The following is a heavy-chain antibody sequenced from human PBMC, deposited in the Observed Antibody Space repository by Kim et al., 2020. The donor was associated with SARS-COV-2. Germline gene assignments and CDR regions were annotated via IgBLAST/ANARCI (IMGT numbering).Heavy chain of an antibody. J-gene: IGHJ5*02. CDR2: INTNTGNP. Sequence: ASVKVSCKASGYTFTSYAMNWVRQAPGQGLEWMGWINTNTGNPTYAQGFTGRFVFSLDTSISTAYLQISSLKAEDTAVYYCARVLGEYSSSWYDNWFDPWGQGTLVTVSS. D-gene: IGHD6-13*01. CDR3: ARVLGEYSSSWYDNWFDP. V-gene: IGHV7-4-1*02. CDR1: GYTFTSYA.